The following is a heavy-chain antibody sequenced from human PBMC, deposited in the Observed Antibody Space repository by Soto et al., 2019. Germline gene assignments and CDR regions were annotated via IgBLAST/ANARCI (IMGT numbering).Heavy chain of an antibody. CDR1: GFSFSNYN. J-gene: IGHJ4*02. V-gene: IGHV3-48*02. CDR2: ITDSSDTV. D-gene: IGHD3-3*01. CDR3: ARDFGHGYYLDY. Sequence: GGSLRLXXVSSGFSFSNYNMNWVRQXXGKGLEWVSYITDSSDTVHYADSVRGRFTISRDNAESSLYLQMNSLRDEDTAVYFCARDFGHGYYLDYWGRGTLVTSPQ.